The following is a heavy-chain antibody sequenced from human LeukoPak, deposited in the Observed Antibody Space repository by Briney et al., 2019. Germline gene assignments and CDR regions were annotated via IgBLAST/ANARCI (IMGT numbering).Heavy chain of an antibody. Sequence: GGSLRLSCAASGFTFSSYAMSWVRQAPGKGLEWVSAISGSGGSTYYADSVKGRFTISRDNSKNTLYLQMNSLRAEDTAVYYCAKDVSLGYSSSWHGPSYFDYCGQGTLVTVSS. D-gene: IGHD6-13*01. CDR2: ISGSGGST. CDR3: AKDVSLGYSSSWHGPSYFDY. V-gene: IGHV3-23*01. J-gene: IGHJ4*02. CDR1: GFTFSSYA.